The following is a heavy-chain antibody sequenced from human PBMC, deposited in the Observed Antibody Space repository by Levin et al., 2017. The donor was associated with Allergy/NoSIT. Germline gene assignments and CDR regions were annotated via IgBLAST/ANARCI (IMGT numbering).Heavy chain of an antibody. CDR2: ISSSSNYI. Sequence: GESLKISCAASGFIFSSYNMNWVRQAPGKGLEWVSSISSSSNYIHYADSVKGRFTISRDNAKDSLYLHLNSLRAEDTAVYYCASGGWGSTFDIWGQGTMVTVSS. V-gene: IGHV3-21*01. CDR1: GFIFSSYN. D-gene: IGHD7-27*01. J-gene: IGHJ3*02. CDR3: ASGGWGSTFDI.